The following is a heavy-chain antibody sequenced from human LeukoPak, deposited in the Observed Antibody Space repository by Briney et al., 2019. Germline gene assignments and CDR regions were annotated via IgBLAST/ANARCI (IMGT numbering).Heavy chain of an antibody. CDR2: ISYDGSSK. CDR1: GFTFSSYA. D-gene: IGHD6-19*01. Sequence: PGGSLRLSCAASGFTFSSYAMHWVRQAPGKGLEWVAVISYDGSSKYYADSVKGRFTISRDNSKNTLYLQMNSLRAEDTAVYYCAIWGIAVAGRPYWGQGTLVTVSS. V-gene: IGHV3-30-3*01. J-gene: IGHJ4*02. CDR3: AIWGIAVAGRPY.